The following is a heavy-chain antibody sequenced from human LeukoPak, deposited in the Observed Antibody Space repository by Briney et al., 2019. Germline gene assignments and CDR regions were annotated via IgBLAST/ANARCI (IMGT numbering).Heavy chain of an antibody. CDR2: ISWNSGSI. V-gene: IGHV3-9*01. CDR1: GFTFNDYA. CDR3: AKGLSSGSRTSLDY. J-gene: IGHJ4*02. D-gene: IGHD3-22*01. Sequence: GGSLRLSCAASGFTFNDYAMHWVRQAPGKGLEWVSGISWNSGSIDYADSVKGRFTISRDNAKNSLFLQMNSLRADDTALYYCAKGLSSGSRTSLDYWGQGTLVTVSS.